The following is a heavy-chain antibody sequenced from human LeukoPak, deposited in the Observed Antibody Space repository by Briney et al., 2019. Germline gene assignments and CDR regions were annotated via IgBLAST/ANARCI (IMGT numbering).Heavy chain of an antibody. J-gene: IGHJ4*02. CDR3: ASFPYYYGSGSYYKDSDY. V-gene: IGHV4-34*01. CDR1: GGSFSGYY. D-gene: IGHD3-10*01. CDR2: INHSGST. Sequence: PSETLSLTCAVYGGSFSGYYWSWIRQPPGKGLDWIGEINHSGSTNYNPSLKSRVTISVDTSKNQFSLKLSSVTAADTAVYYCASFPYYYGSGSYYKDSDYWGQGTLVTVSS.